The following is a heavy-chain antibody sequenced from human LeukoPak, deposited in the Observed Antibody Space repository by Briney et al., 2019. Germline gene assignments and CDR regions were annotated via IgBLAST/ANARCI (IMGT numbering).Heavy chain of an antibody. Sequence: GGSLGLSCAASGFTFSSYAMSWVRQAPGKGLEWVSAISGSGGSTYYADSVKGRFTISRDNSKNTLYLQMNSLRAEDTAVYYCAKELSEYYGSGSHFDYWGQGTLVTVSS. D-gene: IGHD3-10*01. J-gene: IGHJ4*02. V-gene: IGHV3-23*01. CDR2: ISGSGGST. CDR3: AKELSEYYGSGSHFDY. CDR1: GFTFSSYA.